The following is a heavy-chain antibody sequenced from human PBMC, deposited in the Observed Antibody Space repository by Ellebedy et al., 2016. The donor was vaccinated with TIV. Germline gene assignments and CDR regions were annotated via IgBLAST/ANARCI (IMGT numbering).Heavy chain of an antibody. D-gene: IGHD3-16*02. CDR3: AKAPPRIIGYFDY. V-gene: IGHV3-23*01. CDR2: IRSGDENT. J-gene: IGHJ4*02. CDR1: GFAVSGYA. Sequence: GESLKISCEVSGFAVSGYAVSWVRQAPGKGLEWVSEIRSGDENTYYADSVKGRFTISRDNSKNTLYLQMTTLRAEETAVYYCAKAPPRIIGYFDYWGQGTRVTVSP.